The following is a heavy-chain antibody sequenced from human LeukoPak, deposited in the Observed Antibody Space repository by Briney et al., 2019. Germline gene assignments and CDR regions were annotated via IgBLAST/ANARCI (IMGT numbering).Heavy chain of an antibody. V-gene: IGHV3-23*01. J-gene: IGHJ4*02. D-gene: IGHD6-19*01. CDR2: ISGSGGST. Sequence: PGGSLRLSCAASAFTFSSYAMSWVRQAPGKGLEWVSAISGSGGSTYYGDSVEGRSTISRDNSKNTLYLQMNSLRAEDTDVYYCAKALAVAGHYYFDYWGQGTLVTVSS. CDR3: AKALAVAGHYYFDY. CDR1: AFTFSSYA.